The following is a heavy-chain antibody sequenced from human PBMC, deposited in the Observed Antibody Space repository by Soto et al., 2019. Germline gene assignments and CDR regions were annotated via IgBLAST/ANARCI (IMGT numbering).Heavy chain of an antibody. V-gene: IGHV1-69*12. J-gene: IGHJ6*02. Sequence: QVQLVQSGAEVKKPGSSVKVSCKASGGTFSSYAISWVRQAPGQGLEWMGGIIPIFGTANYAQKFQGRVTITAHDXKSQAXXELSSRRSEDTAVYYCARGRYGGYTPADYYYGMDVWGQGTTVTVSS. CDR1: GGTFSSYA. CDR3: ARGRYGGYTPADYYYGMDV. CDR2: IIPIFGTA. D-gene: IGHD5-12*01.